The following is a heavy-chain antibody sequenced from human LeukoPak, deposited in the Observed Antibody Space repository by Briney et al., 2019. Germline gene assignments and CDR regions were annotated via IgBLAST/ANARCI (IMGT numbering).Heavy chain of an antibody. Sequence: ASVKVSCKASGYTFTGYYMHWLRQAPGQGLEWMGWINPNSGGTNYAQKFQGRVTMTRDTSISTAYMELSRLRSDDTAVYYCATNYYDSSGPAGLAYWGQGTLVTVSS. CDR3: ATNYYDSSGPAGLAY. J-gene: IGHJ4*02. CDR1: GYTFTGYY. CDR2: INPNSGGT. D-gene: IGHD3-22*01. V-gene: IGHV1-2*02.